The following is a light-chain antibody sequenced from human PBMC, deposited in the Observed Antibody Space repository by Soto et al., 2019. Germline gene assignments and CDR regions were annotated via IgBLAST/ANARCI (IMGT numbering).Light chain of an antibody. CDR1: RSNIGRNY. CDR3: AAWDDSRSAVV. V-gene: IGLV1-47*01. CDR2: RND. J-gene: IGLJ2*01. Sequence: QLVLTQPPSASGTPGQRVTISCSGSRSNIGRNYVYWYQQLPGSDPKLLIYRNDQRPSGVPDRFSGSKAGTSASLAISGLRSEDEADYYCAAWDDSRSAVVFGGGTKLTVL.